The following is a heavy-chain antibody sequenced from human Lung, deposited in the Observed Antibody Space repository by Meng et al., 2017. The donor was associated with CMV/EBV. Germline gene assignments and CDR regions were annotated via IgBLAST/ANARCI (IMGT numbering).Heavy chain of an antibody. J-gene: IGHJ3*02. D-gene: IGHD2-2*03. CDR2: IIPFLDMT. CDR1: GYTFTGYY. CDR3: ASGYCNGNSCHSVFDM. Sequence: SVRVSCKASGYTFTGYYMHWVRQAPGERLGWMGRIIPFLDMTNYAQMFQGRISITADRSTSTAYMELNSLKSEDTAIYYCASGYCNGNSCHSVFDMWGPGTRVTVSS. V-gene: IGHV1-69*02.